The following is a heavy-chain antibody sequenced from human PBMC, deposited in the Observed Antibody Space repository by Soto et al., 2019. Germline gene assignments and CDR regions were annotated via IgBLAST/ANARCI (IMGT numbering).Heavy chain of an antibody. CDR2: ISYDGSNK. V-gene: IGHV3-30*18. CDR1: GFTFSSYG. D-gene: IGHD3-9*01. CDR3: AKAAYDILTGYFGY. Sequence: PGGSLRLSCAASGFTFSSYGMHWVRQAPGKGLEWVAVISYDGSNKYYADSVKGRFTISRDNSKNPLYLQMNSLRAEDTAVYYCAKAAYDILTGYFGYWGQGTLVTVSS. J-gene: IGHJ4*02.